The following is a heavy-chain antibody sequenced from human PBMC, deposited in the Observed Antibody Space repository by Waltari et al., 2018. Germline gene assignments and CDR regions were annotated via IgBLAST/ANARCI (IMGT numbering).Heavy chain of an antibody. Sequence: QVQLQESGPGLVKPSQILSLTCTVSHGSINSGGFYWIGLRQLPGKGLEWIGYISDTVFPSYNPSLKGRALSARDTSKNQYSLSLSSVTVADTAVYYCARGRTTVVTPWGYWGQGTLVTVSS. D-gene: IGHD4-17*01. V-gene: IGHV4-30-4*01. CDR3: ARGRTTVVTPWGY. J-gene: IGHJ4*02. CDR2: ISDTVFP. CDR1: HGSINSGGFY.